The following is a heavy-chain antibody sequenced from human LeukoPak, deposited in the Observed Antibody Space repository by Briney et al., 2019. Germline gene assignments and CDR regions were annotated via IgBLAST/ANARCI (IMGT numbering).Heavy chain of an antibody. CDR2: INPAGSVT. CDR3: SRDFVGAEYY. V-gene: IGHV3-74*01. CDR1: GFTISSYW. D-gene: IGHD3-16*01. J-gene: IGHJ4*02. Sequence: GGSLRLSCSASGFTISSYWMHWVRQAPGKGLVWVSRINPAGSVTNHADSVRGRFTISRDTATNTLYLEMNSLRAEDTAVYYCSRDFVGAEYYWVQGTLVTVSS.